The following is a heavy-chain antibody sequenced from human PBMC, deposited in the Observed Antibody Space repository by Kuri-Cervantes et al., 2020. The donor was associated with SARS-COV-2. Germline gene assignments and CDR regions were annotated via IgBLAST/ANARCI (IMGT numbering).Heavy chain of an antibody. CDR1: GYTFNTYG. J-gene: IGHJ6*02. D-gene: IGHD1-26*01. V-gene: IGHV1-18*01. CDR2: SSTYNGYT. CDR3: ARVGATYFYGMNV. Sequence: ASVKVSCKASGYTFNTYGISWVRQAPGQGLEWMGWSSTYNGYTNYEQKFQGRVTMTTDTFTSTAYMELRSLRSDDTAVYYCARVGATYFYGMNVWGQGTTVTVSS.